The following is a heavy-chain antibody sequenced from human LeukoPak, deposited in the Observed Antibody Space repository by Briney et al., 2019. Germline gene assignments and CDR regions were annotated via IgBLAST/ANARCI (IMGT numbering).Heavy chain of an antibody. Sequence: PGGSLRLSCAASGFTFSSYSMNWVRQAPGKGLEWVSSISSSSSYIYYADSVKGRFTISRDNDKNSLYLQMNSLRAEDTAVYYCEAYYYDSSGYYTDYWGQGTLVTVSS. V-gene: IGHV3-21*01. CDR2: ISSSSSYI. CDR1: GFTFSSYS. D-gene: IGHD3-22*01. J-gene: IGHJ4*02. CDR3: EAYYYDSSGYYTDY.